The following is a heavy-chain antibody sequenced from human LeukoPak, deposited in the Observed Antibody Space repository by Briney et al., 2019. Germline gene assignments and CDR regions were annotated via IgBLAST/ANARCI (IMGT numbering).Heavy chain of an antibody. CDR3: AKESDGGSFDIDY. Sequence: GGPLRLSCAASGFTFDDYTIHWVRQAPGKGLEWVSLISWDGGSRYYADSVKGRFTISRDNSKNSLYLQMNSLGIEDTALYYCAKESDGGSFDIDYWGQGTLVTVSS. V-gene: IGHV3-43*01. D-gene: IGHD1-26*01. CDR2: ISWDGGSR. CDR1: GFTFDDYT. J-gene: IGHJ4*02.